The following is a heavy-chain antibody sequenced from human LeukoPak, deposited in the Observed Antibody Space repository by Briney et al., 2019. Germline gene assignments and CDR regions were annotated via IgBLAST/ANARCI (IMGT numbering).Heavy chain of an antibody. CDR2: ISSSSSYI. Sequence: GGSLRLSCAASGFTFSSYSMNWVRQAPGKGLEWVSSISSSSSYIYYADSVKGRFTISRDNAKNSLYLQMNSLRAEDTAVYYCARDHRYGDYDPYFDYWGQGTLVTVSS. J-gene: IGHJ4*02. CDR1: GFTFSSYS. D-gene: IGHD4-17*01. CDR3: ARDHRYGDYDPYFDY. V-gene: IGHV3-21*01.